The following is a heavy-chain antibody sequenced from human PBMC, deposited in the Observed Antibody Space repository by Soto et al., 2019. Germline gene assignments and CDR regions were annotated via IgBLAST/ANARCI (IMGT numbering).Heavy chain of an antibody. V-gene: IGHV1-8*01. CDR2: MNPNSGDT. D-gene: IGHD2-2*01. J-gene: IGHJ3*01. CDR1: GYTFTSYD. CDR3: ARIKDIVVVPPHAFDF. Sequence: ASVKVSCKASGYTFTSYDINWVRQATGQGLEWMGWMNPNSGDTGYAQKFQGRVTMTRNTSISTAYLELSSLRSEDTAVYYCARIKDIVVVPPHAFDFWGQGTMVTVSS.